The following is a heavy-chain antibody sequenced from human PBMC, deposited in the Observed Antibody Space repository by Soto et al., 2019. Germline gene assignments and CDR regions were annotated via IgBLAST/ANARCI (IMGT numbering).Heavy chain of an antibody. CDR1: GGSFSGYY. CDR3: ARCSSGGIAARPGNSGFDY. J-gene: IGHJ4*02. V-gene: IGHV4-34*01. Sequence: SETLSLTCAVYGGSFSGYYWSWIRQPPGKGLEWIGDINHSGSTNYNPSLKSRCTISVETSKNQFSLKLSSVTAADTAVYYCARCSSGGIAARPGNSGFDYWGQGTLVTVSS. CDR2: INHSGST. D-gene: IGHD6-6*01.